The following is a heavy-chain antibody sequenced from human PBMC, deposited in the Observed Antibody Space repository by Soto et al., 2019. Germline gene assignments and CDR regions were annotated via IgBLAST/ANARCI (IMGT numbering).Heavy chain of an antibody. Sequence: GESLKISCKGSGYSFTSYWISWVRQMPGKGLEWMGRIDPSDSYTNYSPSFQGHVTISADKSISTAYLQWSSLKAADTAVYYCARGRHILTGYYRDLNYGMDVWGQGTTVTVSS. CDR1: GYSFTSYW. CDR3: ARGRHILTGYYRDLNYGMDV. J-gene: IGHJ6*02. CDR2: IDPSDSYT. D-gene: IGHD3-9*01. V-gene: IGHV5-10-1*01.